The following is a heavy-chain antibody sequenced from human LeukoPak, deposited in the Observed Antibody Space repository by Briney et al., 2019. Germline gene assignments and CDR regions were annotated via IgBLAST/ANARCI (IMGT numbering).Heavy chain of an antibody. CDR3: ARSDCSSSSCPIDDAFDI. CDR2: ISAYNGNT. V-gene: IGHV1-18*01. Sequence: GASVKVSCKASGYTFTSYGISWVRQAPGQGLEWMGWISAYNGNTNYAQKLQGRVTMTTDTSTSTAYMELRSLRSDDTAVYYCARSDCSSSSCPIDDAFDIWGQGTMVTVFS. CDR1: GYTFTSYG. D-gene: IGHD2-2*01. J-gene: IGHJ3*02.